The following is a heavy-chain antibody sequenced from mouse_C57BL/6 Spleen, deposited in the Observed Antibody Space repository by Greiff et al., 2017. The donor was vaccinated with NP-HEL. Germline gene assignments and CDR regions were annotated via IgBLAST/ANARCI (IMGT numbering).Heavy chain of an antibody. CDR3: ALIYDGYDGGYYFDY. J-gene: IGHJ2*01. D-gene: IGHD2-2*01. CDR1: GYTFTDYY. CDR2: INPNNGGT. Sequence: EVQLKQSGPELVKPGASVKISCKASGYTFTDYYMNWVKQSHGKSLEWIGDINPNNGGTSYNQKFKGKATLTVDKSSSTAYMELRSLTSEDSAVYYCALIYDGYDGGYYFDYWGQGTTLTVSS. V-gene: IGHV1-26*01.